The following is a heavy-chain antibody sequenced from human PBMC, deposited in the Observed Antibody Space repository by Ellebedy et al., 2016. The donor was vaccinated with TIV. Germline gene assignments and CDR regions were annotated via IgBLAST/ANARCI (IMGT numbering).Heavy chain of an antibody. CDR2: ISSSHSPI. CDR3: AKDYFYDSSGGYFDY. CDR1: NFTFSVYW. J-gene: IGHJ4*02. Sequence: PGGSLRLSCAASNFTFSVYWMHWVRQAPGKGLEWIAYISSSHSPIYYADSVKGRFTISRDNAENALHLQMNSLRAEDTAVYYCAKDYFYDSSGGYFDYWGQGTLVTVSS. V-gene: IGHV3-48*01. D-gene: IGHD3-22*01.